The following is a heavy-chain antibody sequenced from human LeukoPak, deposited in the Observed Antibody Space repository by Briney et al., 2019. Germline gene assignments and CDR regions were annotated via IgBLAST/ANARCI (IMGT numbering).Heavy chain of an antibody. CDR3: AKDRGGQQLTCWFDP. J-gene: IGHJ5*02. Sequence: PGGSLRLSCAASGFTFSSYGMHWVRQAPGKGLEWVAVISYDGSNKYYADSVKGRFTISRDNSKNTLYLQVNSLRAEDTAVYYCAKDRGGQQLTCWFDPWGQGTLVTVSS. D-gene: IGHD6-13*01. CDR2: ISYDGSNK. V-gene: IGHV3-30*18. CDR1: GFTFSSYG.